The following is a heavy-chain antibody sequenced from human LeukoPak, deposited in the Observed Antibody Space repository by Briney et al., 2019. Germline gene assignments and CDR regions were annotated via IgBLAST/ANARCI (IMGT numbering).Heavy chain of an antibody. D-gene: IGHD3-9*01. V-gene: IGHV3-23*01. CDR2: ISGSGGST. J-gene: IGHJ4*02. Sequence: GGSLRLSCAASGFTFSSYGMSWVRQAPGKGLKWVSAISGSGGSTYYADSVKGRFTISRDNSKNTLYLQMNSLRAEDTAVYYCAKDVEYDILTNYYDYWGQGTLVTVSS. CDR3: AKDVEYDILTNYYDY. CDR1: GFTFSSYG.